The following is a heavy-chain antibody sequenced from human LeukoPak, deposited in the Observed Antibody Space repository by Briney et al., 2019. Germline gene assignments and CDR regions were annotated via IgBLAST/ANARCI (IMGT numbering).Heavy chain of an antibody. CDR3: AKAGLGQISSGYFDY. CDR2: IFPSGGEI. V-gene: IGHV3-23*01. Sequence: PGGSLRLSCAASGFTFSTFAMIWVRQPPGKGLEWVSSIFPSGGEIHYADSVKGRFTISRDNAKNSLYLQMNSLRAEDTALYYCAKAGLGQISSGYFDYWGQGTLVTVSS. J-gene: IGHJ4*02. CDR1: GFTFSTFA. D-gene: IGHD1-26*01.